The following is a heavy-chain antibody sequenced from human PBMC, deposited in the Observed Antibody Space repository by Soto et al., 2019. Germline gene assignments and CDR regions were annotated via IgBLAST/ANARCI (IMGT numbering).Heavy chain of an antibody. D-gene: IGHD3-3*01. CDR2: IRDKVNKYAT. CDR1: GFTFSGSA. J-gene: IGHJ6*02. CDR3: GYDFWSGYYSVGQTSGMDV. Sequence: EVQLVESGGGLVQPGGSLKLSCAASGFTFSGSAIHWVRQASGKGLEWVGRIRDKVNKYATAYAASVTGRFTISRDDSKNMAYLQMHSLKTDDTAVYYCGYDFWSGYYSVGQTSGMDVWGQGTTVTVSS. V-gene: IGHV3-73*02.